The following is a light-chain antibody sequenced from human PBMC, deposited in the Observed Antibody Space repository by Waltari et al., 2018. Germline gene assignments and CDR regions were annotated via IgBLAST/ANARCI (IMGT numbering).Light chain of an antibody. V-gene: IGLV3-1*01. J-gene: IGLJ2*01. CDR1: KLGDRY. Sequence: VLTQPPSVSVSPGQTATITCSGDKLGDRYSYWYQQKPGQSPVLVIYHDTQRPPGIPERFSGSNAGDTATLTISGTQAMDEADYFCQAWDSSTVVFGGGTRLTVL. CDR3: QAWDSSTVV. CDR2: HDT.